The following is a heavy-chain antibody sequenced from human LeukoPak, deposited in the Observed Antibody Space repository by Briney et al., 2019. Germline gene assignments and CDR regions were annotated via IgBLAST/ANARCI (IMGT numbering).Heavy chain of an antibody. V-gene: IGHV4-39*01. D-gene: IGHD4-23*01. CDR1: GGSISSNNYY. Sequence: SETLSLTCTVSGGSISSNNYYWGWIRQPPGKGLEWIGSIYYSGSTYYNPSLKSRVTISVDTSKNQFSLKLSSVTAADTAVYYCARHYYGVNPSCYWFFDLWGRGTLVTVSS. CDR3: ARHYYGVNPSCYWFFDL. CDR2: IYYSGST. J-gene: IGHJ2*01.